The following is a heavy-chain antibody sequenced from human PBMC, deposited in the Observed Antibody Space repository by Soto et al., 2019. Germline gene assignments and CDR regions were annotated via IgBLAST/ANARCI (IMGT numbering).Heavy chain of an antibody. CDR1: GFTFSSYS. V-gene: IGHV3-48*01. CDR3: ARDEYSISSWCFDL. D-gene: IGHD6-6*01. J-gene: IGHJ2*01. CDR2: ISSSSTI. Sequence: GGSLRLSCAASGFTFSSYSMNWVRQAPGKGLEWVSYISSSSTIYYAGSVKGRFTISRDNDKNSLYLQMNRLKGEDTAGYCCARDEYSISSWCFDLWGRGALVTVSS.